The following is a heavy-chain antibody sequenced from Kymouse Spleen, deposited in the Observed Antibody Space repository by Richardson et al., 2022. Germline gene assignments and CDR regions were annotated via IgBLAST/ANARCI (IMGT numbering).Heavy chain of an antibody. CDR1: GFTFSDHY. Sequence: EVQLVESGGGLVQPGGSLRLSCAASGFTFSDHYMDWVRQAPGKGLEWVGRTRNKANSYTTEYAASVKGRFTISRDDSKNSLYLQMNSLKTEDTAVYYCAATVTTRYYYGMDVWGQGTTVTVSS. CDR3: AATVTTRYYYGMDV. D-gene: IGHD4-17*01. V-gene: IGHV3-72*01. J-gene: IGHJ6*02. CDR2: TRNKANSYTT.